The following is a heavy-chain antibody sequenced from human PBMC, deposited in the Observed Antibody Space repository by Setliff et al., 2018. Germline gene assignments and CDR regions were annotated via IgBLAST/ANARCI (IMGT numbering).Heavy chain of an antibody. CDR1: GFTFSSYA. V-gene: IGHV3-23*01. Sequence: PGGSLRLSCAASGFTFSSYAMSWVRQAPGKGLEWVSAISGSGSPIYYADSVKGRFTISRDNAKSSLFLQMNSLRAEDTAMYYCTRGRDYWGQGTLVTVSS. J-gene: IGHJ4*02. CDR3: TRGRDY. CDR2: ISGSGSPI.